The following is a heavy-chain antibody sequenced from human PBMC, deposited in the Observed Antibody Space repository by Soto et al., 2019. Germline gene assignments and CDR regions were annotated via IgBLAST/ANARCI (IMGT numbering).Heavy chain of an antibody. CDR3: STALCPFGYCSGGPDV. D-gene: IGHD2-15*01. Sequence: GSLRLSCAASVFTFSNAWMSWVRQAPGKGLEWVGRIKSKTDGGTIDYAAPVKGRFTISRDGSKNTLYLQMNSLNTEDTAVYYCSTALCPFGYCSGGPDVWGQGTTVTVSS. J-gene: IGHJ6*02. CDR2: IKSKTDGGTI. CDR1: VFTFSNAW. V-gene: IGHV3-15*01.